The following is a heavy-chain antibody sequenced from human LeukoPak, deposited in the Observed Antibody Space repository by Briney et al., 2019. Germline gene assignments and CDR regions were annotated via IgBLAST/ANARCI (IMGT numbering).Heavy chain of an antibody. CDR2: INQDGSQK. V-gene: IGHV3-7*05. Sequence: GGSLRLSCAASGFTFSIHWMSWVRQAPGKGLEWVANINQDGSQKYYVDSMKGRFSISRDNAKNSLYLQMNSLRVEDTAVYYCARSNREFASGSGDYWGQGTLVTVSS. D-gene: IGHD3-10*01. CDR1: GFTFSIHW. J-gene: IGHJ4*02. CDR3: ARSNREFASGSGDY.